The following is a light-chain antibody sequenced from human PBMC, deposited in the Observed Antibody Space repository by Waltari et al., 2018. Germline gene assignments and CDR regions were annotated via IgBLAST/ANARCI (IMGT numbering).Light chain of an antibody. CDR1: RSVSIY. J-gene: IGKJ4*01. CDR2: ATS. Sequence: DIQMIQASSSLSASVGDRVNITCRATRSVSIYLNWYQQKPGKAPNLLIYATSALQTGVPSRFSGSGSGTDFTLTITNLQPEDFGIYYCQQTYDTPLTFGAGTKVQLK. V-gene: IGKV1-39*01. CDR3: QQTYDTPLT.